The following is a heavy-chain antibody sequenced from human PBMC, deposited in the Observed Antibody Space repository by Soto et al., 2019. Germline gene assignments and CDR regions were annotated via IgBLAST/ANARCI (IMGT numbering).Heavy chain of an antibody. V-gene: IGHV1-2*02. CDR1: GYTFTGYY. CDR2: INPNSGGT. D-gene: IGHD2-21*01. CDR3: ARSNAYVVVDHFDP. J-gene: IGHJ5*02. Sequence: ASVKVSCKASGYTFTGYYMHWVRQAPGQGLEWMGWINPNSGGTNYAQKFQSRLTITKDTSKNQVVLTMTNMDPVDTATYYCARSNAYVVVDHFDPWGQGTLVTVSS.